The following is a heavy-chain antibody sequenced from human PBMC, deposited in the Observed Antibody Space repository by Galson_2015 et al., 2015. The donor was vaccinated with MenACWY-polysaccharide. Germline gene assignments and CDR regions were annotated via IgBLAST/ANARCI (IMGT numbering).Heavy chain of an antibody. J-gene: IGHJ4*02. CDR1: GFTFSSYW. D-gene: IGHD3-16*01. Sequence: ALRLSCAASGFTFSSYWMSWVRQAPGKGLEWVANIKQDESEKGYLDSVKGRFTISRENAKNSLFLQMNSLRVEDTAVYFCAREGRGGFDNWGQGALVTVSS. CDR3: AREGRGGFDN. V-gene: IGHV3-7*01. CDR2: IKQDESEK.